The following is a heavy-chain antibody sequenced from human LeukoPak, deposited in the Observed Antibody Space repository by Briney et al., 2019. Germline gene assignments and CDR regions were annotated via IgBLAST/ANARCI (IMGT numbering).Heavy chain of an antibody. V-gene: IGHV4-34*01. J-gene: IGHJ3*01. CDR2: IHHDGRT. D-gene: IGHD4-17*01. CDR1: GGSLSGHY. Sequence: KSSETLSLTCAVYGGSLSGHYWSWIRQSPGKGLEWIGDIHHDGRTKYSPSLKSRVSILLDTSKNEVSLRLTPVTAADTALYFCAREPVPQDYGDTVKAYDLWGQGTMVIVSS. CDR3: AREPVPQDYGDTVKAYDL.